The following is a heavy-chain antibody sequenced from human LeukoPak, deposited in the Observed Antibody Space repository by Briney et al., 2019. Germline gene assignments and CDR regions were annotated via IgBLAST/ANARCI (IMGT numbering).Heavy chain of an antibody. CDR2: IYHSGST. V-gene: IGHV4-38-2*02. Sequence: SETLSLTCTVSGYSISSGYYWGWIRQPPGKGLEWIGSIYHSGSTYYNPSLKSRVTISVDTSKNQFSLKLSSVTAADSAVYYCARDAYNSDAFDIWGQGTMVTVSS. CDR1: GYSISSGYY. CDR3: ARDAYNSDAFDI. J-gene: IGHJ3*02. D-gene: IGHD5-24*01.